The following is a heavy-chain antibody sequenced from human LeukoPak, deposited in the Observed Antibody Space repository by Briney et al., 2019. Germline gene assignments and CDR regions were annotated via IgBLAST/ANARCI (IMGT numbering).Heavy chain of an antibody. D-gene: IGHD6-25*01. CDR2: IFYSGST. Sequence: PSETLSLTCTVSGGSICSYYWSWIRQPPGKGLEWIGYIFYSGSTNYNPSLKSRVTISVDTSKNQFSLKLSSVTAADTAVYYCARVYYSNGYDYWYFDLWGRGTLVTVSS. CDR1: GGSICSYY. V-gene: IGHV4-59*01. J-gene: IGHJ2*01. CDR3: ARVYYSNGYDYWYFDL.